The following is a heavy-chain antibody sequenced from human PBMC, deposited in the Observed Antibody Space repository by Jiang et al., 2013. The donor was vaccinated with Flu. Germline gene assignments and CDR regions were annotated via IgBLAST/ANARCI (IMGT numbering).Heavy chain of an antibody. CDR1: GGSFSGYY. D-gene: IGHD3-16*01. V-gene: IGHV4-34*01. CDR2: INHSGST. J-gene: IGHJ4*02. CDR3: ARGKSRLCLVGFDY. Sequence: LKPSETLSLTCAVYGGSFSGYYWSWIRQPPGKGLEWIGEINHSGSTNYNPSLKSRVTISVDTSKNQFSLKLSSVTAADTAVYYCARGKSRLCLVGFDYWGPGNPGHRLL.